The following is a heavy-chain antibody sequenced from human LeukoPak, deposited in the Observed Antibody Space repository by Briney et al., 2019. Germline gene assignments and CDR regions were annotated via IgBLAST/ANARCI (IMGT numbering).Heavy chain of an antibody. D-gene: IGHD6-19*01. Sequence: SESLTLTCAASECSVGSNYLTWISQPPGKGLEWVALIYSSGSTNYTPSLRSRVTISIDTSKNQFYLKLSTVTAADTAVYYCARREGRGSGWYLNWFDPWGQGTLVTVSS. CDR3: ARREGRGSGWYLNWFDP. CDR2: IYSSGST. CDR1: ECSVGSNY. J-gene: IGHJ5*02. V-gene: IGHV4-4*08.